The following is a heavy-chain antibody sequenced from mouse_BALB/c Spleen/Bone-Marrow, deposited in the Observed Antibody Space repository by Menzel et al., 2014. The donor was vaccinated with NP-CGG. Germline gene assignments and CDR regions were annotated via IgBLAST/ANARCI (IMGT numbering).Heavy chain of an antibody. CDR2: IFSGDSTT. D-gene: IGHD1-2*01. CDR1: GNTFTSYD. V-gene: IGHV1S56*01. CDR3: VRSRLRDWYFDV. Sequence: VQLQQSGVELVKPGASVKLSCKASGNTFTSYDINWVRQRPEQGLEWIGWIFSGDSTTKHNEKVKGKATLSTDKSSSTVHMQLSRLTSDDSAVYFCVRSRLRDWYFDVWGAGTTVTISS. J-gene: IGHJ1*01.